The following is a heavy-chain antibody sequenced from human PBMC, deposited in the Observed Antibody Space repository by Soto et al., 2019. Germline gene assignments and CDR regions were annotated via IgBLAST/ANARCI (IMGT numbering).Heavy chain of an antibody. CDR3: AKRRGAGGHFDY. V-gene: IGHV3-23*01. J-gene: IGHJ4*02. D-gene: IGHD2-15*01. Sequence: LRLSCAASGFTFSTYAMGWVRQAPGKGLEWVSVVSSGGGTHYADSVKGRFTVSRDNSKNTLSLQMNSLRADDTAVYYCAKRRGAGGHFDYWGQGARVTVSS. CDR2: VSSGGGT. CDR1: GFTFSTYA.